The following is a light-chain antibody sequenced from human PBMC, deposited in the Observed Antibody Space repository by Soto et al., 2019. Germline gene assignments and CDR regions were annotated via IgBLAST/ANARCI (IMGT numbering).Light chain of an antibody. CDR3: QQYGSSPVT. J-gene: IGKJ1*01. CDR2: GAS. CDR1: QSVSSSD. Sequence: EIVLMQSPDTLSLSPGERVTLSCRASQSVSSSDLAWYQQKPGQAPRLLIYGASSRATGIPDRFSGSGSGTDFTLTISRLEPEDFAVYFCQQYGSSPVTFDQGTKVEIK. V-gene: IGKV3-20*01.